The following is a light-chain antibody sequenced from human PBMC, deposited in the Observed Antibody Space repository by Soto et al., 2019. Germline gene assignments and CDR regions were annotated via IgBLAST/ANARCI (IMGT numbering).Light chain of an antibody. V-gene: IGKV3-15*01. CDR2: GAS. J-gene: IGKJ1*01. Sequence: VKKSPATLSVSPGERATLSCRASQSVSSNLAWYQQKPGQAPRLLIYGASTRATGIPARFSGSGSGTEFTLTISSLQSEDFAVYYCQQYNNWPPWTFGQGTKVDIK. CDR3: QQYNNWPPWT. CDR1: QSVSSN.